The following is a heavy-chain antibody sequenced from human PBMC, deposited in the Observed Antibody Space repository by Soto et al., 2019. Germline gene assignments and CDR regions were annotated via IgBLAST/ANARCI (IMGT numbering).Heavy chain of an antibody. CDR1: GFTFSSYW. Sequence: PGGSLRLSCAASGFTFSSYWMSWVRQAPGKGLEWVANIKQDGSEKYYADSVKGRFTISRDNAKNSLYLQMNSLRAEDTAVYYCARDSGQMVRGVIIKYYYYYGMDVWGQGTTVTVSS. CDR3: ARDSGQMVRGVIIKYYYYYGMDV. J-gene: IGHJ6*02. D-gene: IGHD3-10*01. CDR2: IKQDGSEK. V-gene: IGHV3-7*01.